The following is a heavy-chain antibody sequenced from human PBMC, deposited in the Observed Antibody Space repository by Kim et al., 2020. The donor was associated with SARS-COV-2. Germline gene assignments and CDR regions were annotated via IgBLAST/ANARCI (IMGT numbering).Heavy chain of an antibody. Sequence: GESLKISCKGSGYSFTNYWIGWVRQMPGKGLEWMGIIYPGDSDTRYSPSFQGQVTILADKSISTAYLQWSSLKASDTAMYYCARHRGYYYYYMDVWGKGTTVTVSS. J-gene: IGHJ6*03. V-gene: IGHV5-51*01. CDR2: IYPGDSDT. CDR3: ARHRGYYYYYMDV. CDR1: GYSFTNYW.